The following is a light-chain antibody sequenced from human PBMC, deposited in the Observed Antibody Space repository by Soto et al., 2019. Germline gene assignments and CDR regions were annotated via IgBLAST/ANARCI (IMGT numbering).Light chain of an antibody. Sequence: QTVVTQEPSLTVSPGGTVTLTFASRTGAVTSGYYPNWFQQKPGQAPRALIYSTSNKHPWTPARFSGSLLGGKAALTLAGVQPEDEAEYYCLLYYGGAQVFGGGTKLTVL. CDR3: LLYYGGAQV. V-gene: IGLV7-43*01. CDR1: TGAVTSGYY. J-gene: IGLJ3*02. CDR2: STS.